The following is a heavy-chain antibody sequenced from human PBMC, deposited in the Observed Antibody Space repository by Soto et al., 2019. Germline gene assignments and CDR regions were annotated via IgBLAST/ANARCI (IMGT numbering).Heavy chain of an antibody. D-gene: IGHD3-22*01. J-gene: IGHJ3*02. Sequence: GASVKVSCKASGGTFSSYAISWVRQAPGQGLEWMGGIIPIFGTANYAQKFQGRVTITADESTSTAYMELSSLRSEDTAVYYCASEGIDSSGYYYLYWIFDIWGQGTMVTVSS. CDR3: ASEGIDSSGYYYLYWIFDI. CDR1: GGTFSSYA. CDR2: IIPIFGTA. V-gene: IGHV1-69*13.